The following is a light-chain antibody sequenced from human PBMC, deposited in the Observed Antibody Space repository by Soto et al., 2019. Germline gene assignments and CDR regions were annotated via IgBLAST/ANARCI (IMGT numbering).Light chain of an antibody. Sequence: QSALTQPASVSGSPGQSITISCTGTSSDVVNDLLVSWYQQQPGKAPKLMIYEGTKRPAGVSDRFSGSKSGNTASLTISGLQAEDEADYYCCSYAASDIWVFGGGTKVTVL. CDR3: CSYAASDIWV. CDR1: SSDVVNDLL. CDR2: EGT. V-gene: IGLV2-23*01. J-gene: IGLJ3*02.